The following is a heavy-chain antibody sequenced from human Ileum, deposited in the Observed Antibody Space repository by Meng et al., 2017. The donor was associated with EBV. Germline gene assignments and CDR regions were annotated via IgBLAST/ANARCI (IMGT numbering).Heavy chain of an antibody. J-gene: IGHJ4*02. CDR3: ARESYSDSSGYYSLDY. D-gene: IGHD3-22*01. CDR1: SGSISSSSW. Sequence: QGPLPESGPALVKPSGTRSLTCAVSSGSISSSSWWSWVRQAPGKGLEWIGEIHHTESTKYNPSLKSRVTISVDKSKNQFSLKLSSVTAADTAVYYCARESYSDSSGYYSLDYWGQGSLVTVSS. V-gene: IGHV4-4*02. CDR2: IHHTEST.